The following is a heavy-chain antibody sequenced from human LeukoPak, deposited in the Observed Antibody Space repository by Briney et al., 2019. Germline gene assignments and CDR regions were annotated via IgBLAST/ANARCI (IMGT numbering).Heavy chain of an antibody. V-gene: IGHV4-4*07. Sequence: SETLSLTCTVSGGSISSYYWSWIRQPAGKGLEWIGRIYSSGSTRYSPSFESRVTMTVDTSKNQFSLKLTSVTAADTAIYYCARVDEVGQLSAPPFYYYMDVWGKGKSVTVSS. D-gene: IGHD1-1*01. CDR3: ARVDEVGQLSAPPFYYYMDV. CDR1: GGSISSYY. CDR2: IYSSGST. J-gene: IGHJ6*03.